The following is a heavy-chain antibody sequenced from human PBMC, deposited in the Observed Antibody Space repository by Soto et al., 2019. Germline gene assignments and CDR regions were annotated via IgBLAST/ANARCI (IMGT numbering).Heavy chain of an antibody. V-gene: IGHV3-49*04. CDR2: IRNQSYRETT. Sequence: SRRLSCPGAGFPFDDVGIKWVRQAPGKGLEGVGLIRNQSYRETTEYAAAVKGRFTTSRDTSTGIAYLQMTSLNIAHSAVYYCSGAETPDTAYFSLYWAQEPPVTVSS. CDR1: GFPFDDVG. D-gene: IGHD1-26*01. J-gene: IGHJ4*02. CDR3: SGAETPDTAYFSLY.